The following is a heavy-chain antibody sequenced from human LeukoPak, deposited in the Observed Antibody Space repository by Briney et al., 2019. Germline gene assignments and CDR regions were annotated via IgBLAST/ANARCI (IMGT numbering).Heavy chain of an antibody. CDR2: INPNSGGT. CDR1: GYTFTDYY. V-gene: IGHV1-2*02. D-gene: IGHD1-26*01. J-gene: IGHJ4*02. CDR3: AREGVVGATIGSDY. Sequence: ASVKVSCKASGYTFTDYYMHWMRQAPGQGLEWMGWINPNSGGTNYAQKFQGRVTMTRDTSISTAYMELSRLRSDDTAVYYCAREGVVGATIGSDYWGQGTLVTVSS.